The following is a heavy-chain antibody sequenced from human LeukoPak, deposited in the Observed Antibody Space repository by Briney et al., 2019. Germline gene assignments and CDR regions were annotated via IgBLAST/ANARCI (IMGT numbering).Heavy chain of an antibody. CDR3: ANVDAYCGGDCYS. J-gene: IGHJ4*02. CDR1: GFTFSNYA. Sequence: GRSLRLSCAASGFTFSNYAMHWVRQAPGKGLEWVAVISYDGSNKYYADSVKGRFTISRDNSKNTLYLQMNSLRAEDTAVYYCANVDAYCGGDCYSWGQGTLVTVSS. CDR2: ISYDGSNK. D-gene: IGHD2-21*02. V-gene: IGHV3-30*04.